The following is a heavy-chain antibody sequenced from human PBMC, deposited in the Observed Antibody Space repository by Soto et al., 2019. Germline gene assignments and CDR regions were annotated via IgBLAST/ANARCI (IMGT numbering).Heavy chain of an antibody. CDR3: ARDLWGYCGTDCYPRDV. Sequence: PSETLSLTCTVSVGSISGYYWSWIRQPPGKGLEWIGYMYNTESTVYNPSFKSRDTISVDTSKNQFSLKMNSVTAADTAVYYCARDLWGYCGTDCYPRDVWGQGTTGT. V-gene: IGHV4-59*01. J-gene: IGHJ6*02. D-gene: IGHD2-21*02. CDR2: MYNTEST. CDR1: VGSISGYY.